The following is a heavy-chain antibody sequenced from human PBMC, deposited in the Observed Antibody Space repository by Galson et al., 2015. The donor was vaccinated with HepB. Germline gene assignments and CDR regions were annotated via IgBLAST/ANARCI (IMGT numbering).Heavy chain of an antibody. CDR2: IIPILGIA. D-gene: IGHD2-2*01. CDR3: ATREYQPLLYYYGMDV. J-gene: IGHJ6*02. V-gene: IGHV1-69*02. CDR1: GGTFSSYT. Sequence: SVKVSCKASGGTFSSYTISWVRQAPGQGLEWMGRIIPILGIANYAQKFQGRVTITADKSTSTAYMELSSLRSEDTAVYYCATREYQPLLYYYGMDVWGQGTTVTVSS.